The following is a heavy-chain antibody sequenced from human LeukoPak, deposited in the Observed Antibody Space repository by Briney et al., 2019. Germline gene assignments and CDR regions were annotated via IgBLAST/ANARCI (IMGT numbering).Heavy chain of an antibody. Sequence: SGTLSLTCAVSGGSISSYYWSWIRQPPGKGLEWIGYIYYSGSTNYNPSLKSRVTISVDTSKTQFSLKLSSVTAADTAVYYCARGRGGVAAAGINFDYWGQGTLVTVSS. CDR3: ARGRGGVAAAGINFDY. CDR2: IYYSGST. V-gene: IGHV4-59*01. D-gene: IGHD6-13*01. J-gene: IGHJ4*02. CDR1: GGSISSYY.